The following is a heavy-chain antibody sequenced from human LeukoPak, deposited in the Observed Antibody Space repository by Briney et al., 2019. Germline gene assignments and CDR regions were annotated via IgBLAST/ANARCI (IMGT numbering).Heavy chain of an antibody. J-gene: IGHJ4*02. Sequence: GGSLRLSCAASGFTFDDHGMSWVRQVPGKGLEWVSRIYWNGDFTTYADSVKGRFTISRDNAKTSLYLQMNSLRVEDTALYYCTRLSGIVVAGAFDYWGQGNLVTVSS. CDR3: TRLSGIVVAGAFDY. CDR1: GFTFDDHG. D-gene: IGHD6-19*01. CDR2: IYWNGDFT. V-gene: IGHV3-20*04.